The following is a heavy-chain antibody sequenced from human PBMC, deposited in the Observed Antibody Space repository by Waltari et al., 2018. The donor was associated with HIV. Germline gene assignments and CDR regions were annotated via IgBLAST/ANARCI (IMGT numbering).Heavy chain of an antibody. CDR1: GSPFPTYD. J-gene: IGHJ6*02. CDR2: MSPNSGNT. CDR3: ARGGSASMDV. V-gene: IGHV1-8*01. Sequence: QVQLVQSGAEVTKPGASVKVSSTASGSPFPTYDVNWVRQATGQGPEWMGWMSPNSGNTVYAQEFQGRVTMTRDTSISTVYMELSSLTSEDTAVYYCARGGSASMDVWGQGTTVTVSS.